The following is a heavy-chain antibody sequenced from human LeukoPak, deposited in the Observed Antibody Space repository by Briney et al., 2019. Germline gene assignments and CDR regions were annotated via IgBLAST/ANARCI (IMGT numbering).Heavy chain of an antibody. CDR3: ASLVQQWLADAGGYYYYMDV. CDR2: IIPIFGTA. CDR1: GGTFSSYA. V-gene: IGHV1-69*05. D-gene: IGHD6-19*01. J-gene: IGHJ6*03. Sequence: ASVKVSCKASGGTFSSYAISWVRQAPGQGLEWMGRIIPIFGTANYAQKFQGRVTITTDESTSTAYMELSSLRSEDTAVYYCASLVQQWLADAGGYYYYMDVWGKGTTVTVSS.